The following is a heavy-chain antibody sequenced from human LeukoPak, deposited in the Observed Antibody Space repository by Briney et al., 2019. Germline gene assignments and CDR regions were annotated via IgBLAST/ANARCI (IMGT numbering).Heavy chain of an antibody. Sequence: GGSLRLSCAASGITFSIYSMNWVRQAPGKGLEWVSYISSSSSAIYYADSVKDRFTISRDNAKNSLSLQMNSLRAEDTAVYYCARERRDYYDGSGYYGAIDYWGQGTLVTVSS. V-gene: IGHV3-48*04. CDR2: ISSSSSAI. CDR3: ARERRDYYDGSGYYGAIDY. CDR1: GITFSIYS. D-gene: IGHD3-22*01. J-gene: IGHJ4*02.